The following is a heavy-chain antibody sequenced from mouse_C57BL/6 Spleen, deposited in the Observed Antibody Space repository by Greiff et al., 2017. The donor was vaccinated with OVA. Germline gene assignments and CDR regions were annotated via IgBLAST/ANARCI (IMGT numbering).Heavy chain of an antibody. V-gene: IGHV5-17*01. CDR1: GFTFSDYG. J-gene: IGHJ4*01. Sequence: DVKLVESGGGLVKPGGSLKLSCAASGFTFSDYGMHWVRQAPEKGLEWVAYISSGSSTIYYADTVKGRFTISRDNAKNTLFLQMTSLRSEDTAMYYCANYYGSSLYYAMDYWGQGTSVTVSS. D-gene: IGHD1-1*01. CDR3: ANYYGSSLYYAMDY. CDR2: ISSGSSTI.